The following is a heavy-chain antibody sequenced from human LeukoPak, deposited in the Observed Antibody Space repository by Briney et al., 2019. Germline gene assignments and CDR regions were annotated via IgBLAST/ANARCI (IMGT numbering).Heavy chain of an antibody. CDR1: GFTFSSYG. CDR3: AKEAVGAKYYYYYMDV. V-gene: IGHV3-30*02. Sequence: GGSLRLSCAASGFTFSSYGMHWVRQAPGKGLEWVAFIRYDGSNKYYADSVKGRFTISRDNSKNTLYLQMNSLRAEDTAVYYCAKEAVGAKYYYYYMDVWGKGTTVTVSS. CDR2: IRYDGSNK. D-gene: IGHD1-26*01. J-gene: IGHJ6*03.